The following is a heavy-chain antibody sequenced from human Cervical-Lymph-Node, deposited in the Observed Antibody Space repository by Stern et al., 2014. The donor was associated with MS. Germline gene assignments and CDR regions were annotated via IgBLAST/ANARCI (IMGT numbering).Heavy chain of an antibody. CDR3: TTIGYSASRSGFFDF. CDR1: GFTFRNVW. CDR2: VKSRADGGTS. D-gene: IGHD5-18*01. J-gene: IGHJ4*02. Sequence: EVQLLESGGGLVKPGGSLRLLCAGSGFTFRNVWMNWVRQAPGQGLEWVARVKSRADGGTSDYGAPVKGRFTISRDDSKNTLSLQIDNLRAEDTAVYYCTTIGYSASRSGFFDFWGQGTLVTVSS. V-gene: IGHV3-15*05.